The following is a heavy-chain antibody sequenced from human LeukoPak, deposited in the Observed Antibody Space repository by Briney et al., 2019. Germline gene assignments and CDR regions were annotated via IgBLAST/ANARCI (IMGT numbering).Heavy chain of an antibody. CDR3: ARDSPAYCSGGNCYNWYFDL. J-gene: IGHJ2*01. Sequence: SGTLSLTCAVSGDSITNRNWWNWVRQPPGKGLEWIGEISHSGSTNYNPSPKSRVTISVDKSKNEFSLNLSSVTAADTAVYYCARDSPAYCSGGNCYNWYFDLWGRGTLVSVSS. CDR1: GDSITNRNW. V-gene: IGHV4-4*02. CDR2: ISHSGST. D-gene: IGHD2-15*01.